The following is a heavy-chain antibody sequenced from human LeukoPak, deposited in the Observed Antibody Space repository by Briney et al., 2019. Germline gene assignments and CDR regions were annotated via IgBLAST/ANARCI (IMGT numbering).Heavy chain of an antibody. J-gene: IGHJ4*02. CDR2: IKSKTDGGTT. D-gene: IGHD3-22*01. CDR3: TNSGYHDY. V-gene: IGHV3-15*01. Sequence: PAGSLSLSCAASGFTFSSAWLSWVRQAPGKGLEWVGRIKSKTDGGTTDYAAPVKGRFTISRDDSKNTLYLQMNSLKTEDTAVYYCTNSGYHDYGGEGNLFSVSS. CDR1: GFTFSSAW.